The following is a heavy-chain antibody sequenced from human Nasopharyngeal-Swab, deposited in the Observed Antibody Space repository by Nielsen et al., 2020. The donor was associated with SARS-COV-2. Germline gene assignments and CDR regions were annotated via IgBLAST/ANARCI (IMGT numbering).Heavy chain of an antibody. CDR3: ARDPSVVRGVRRFDY. CDR2: NNHSGST. J-gene: IGHJ4*02. V-gene: IGHV4-34*01. CDR1: GGSFSDYY. Sequence: SETLSLTCAVYGGSFSDYYWSCIRQPPGKGLEWIAANNHSGSTNYNPSLKSRVTISVDTSKNQFSLNMRSVTAADTAVYYCARDPSVVRGVRRFDYWGQGTLVTVSS. D-gene: IGHD3-10*01.